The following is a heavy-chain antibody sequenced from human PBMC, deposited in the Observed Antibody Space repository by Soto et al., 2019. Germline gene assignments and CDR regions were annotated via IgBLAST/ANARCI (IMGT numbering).Heavy chain of an antibody. D-gene: IGHD2-2*01. CDR2: ISSSSSTI. V-gene: IGHV3-48*01. Sequence: GGSLRLSCAASGFTFSSYSMNWVRQAPGKGLEWVSYISSSSSTIYYADSVKGRFTISRDNAKNSLYLQMNSLRAEDTAVYYCARMPNGLPYYFDYWGQGTLVTVSS. CDR3: ARMPNGLPYYFDY. CDR1: GFTFSSYS. J-gene: IGHJ4*02.